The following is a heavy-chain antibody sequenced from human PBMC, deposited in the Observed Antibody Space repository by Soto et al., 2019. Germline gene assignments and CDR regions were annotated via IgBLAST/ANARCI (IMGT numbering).Heavy chain of an antibody. V-gene: IGHV4-34*01. CDR2: INHSGST. J-gene: IGHJ6*02. D-gene: IGHD6-13*01. CDR3: ARGDYHEDYSSSWYGDYYGMDV. CDR1: GGSFSGYY. Sequence: KTSETLSLTCAVYGGSFSGYYWSWIRQPPGKGLEWIGEINHSGSTNYNPSLKSRVTISVDTSKNQFSLKLSSVTAADTAVYYCARGDYHEDYSSSWYGDYYGMDVWGQGTTVTVSS.